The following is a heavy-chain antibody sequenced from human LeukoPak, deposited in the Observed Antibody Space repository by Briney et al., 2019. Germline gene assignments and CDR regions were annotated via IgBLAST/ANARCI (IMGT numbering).Heavy chain of an antibody. V-gene: IGHV1-2*04. CDR1: GYTLTELS. Sequence: ASVKVSCKVSGYTLTELSMHWVRQAPGQGLEWMGWINPNSGGTNYAQKFQGWVTMTRDTSISTAYMELSRLRSDDTAVYYCARDNILDHAFDIWGQGTMVTVSS. CDR3: ARDNILDHAFDI. CDR2: INPNSGGT. D-gene: IGHD1-1*01. J-gene: IGHJ3*02.